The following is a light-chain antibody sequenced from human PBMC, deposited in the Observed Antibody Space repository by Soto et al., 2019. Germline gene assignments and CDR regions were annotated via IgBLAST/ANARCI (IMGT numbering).Light chain of an antibody. CDR1: SSDVGGYNY. V-gene: IGLV2-8*01. J-gene: IGLJ3*02. CDR3: CSYVDTSAFVR. Sequence: QSALTQPPSASGSPGQSVTISCTGTSSDVGGYNYVSWYQQHPGKAPKLMIYEVNKRPSGVSRRFSGSKSANTASLTISGLQVEDEAEYYCCSYVDTSAFVRFGGGTKLTVL. CDR2: EVN.